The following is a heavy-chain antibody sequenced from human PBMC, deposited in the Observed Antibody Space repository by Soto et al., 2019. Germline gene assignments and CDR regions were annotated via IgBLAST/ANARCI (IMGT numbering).Heavy chain of an antibody. CDR1: GYTFTSYY. CDR2: ISAYNGNT. Sequence: ASVKVSCKASGYTFTSYYMHWVRQAPGQGLEWMGWISAYNGNTSYAQKLQGRVTMTTDTSTSAAYMELRSLRSDDTAVYYCARDSIGVVDYWGQGTLVTVSS. V-gene: IGHV1-18*04. J-gene: IGHJ4*02. CDR3: ARDSIGVVDY. D-gene: IGHD3-3*01.